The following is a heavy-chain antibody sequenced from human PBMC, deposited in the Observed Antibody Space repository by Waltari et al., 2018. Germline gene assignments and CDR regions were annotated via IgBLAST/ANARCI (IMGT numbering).Heavy chain of an antibody. V-gene: IGHV3-48*03. CDR3: ARIGVDFWSGYYYYFYEMDV. J-gene: IGHJ6*02. D-gene: IGHD3-3*01. CDR1: GFTFSNCE. Sequence: EVQLVESGGGLVQPGGSLRRSCEASGFTFSNCEVNWTHQSPGKGLEWVSYISPSGTTTHYADSVQGRFTISRDSADNSLYLQMNSLRVEDTAVYYCARIGVDFWSGYYYYFYEMDVWGQGTTVTVS. CDR2: ISPSGTTT.